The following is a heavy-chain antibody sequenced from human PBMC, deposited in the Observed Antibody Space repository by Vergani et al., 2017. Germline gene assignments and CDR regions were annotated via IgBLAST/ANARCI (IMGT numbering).Heavy chain of an antibody. D-gene: IGHD1-26*01. J-gene: IGHJ4*02. CDR3: ARDRWELLLGNDY. Sequence: QVQLQESGPGLVKPSETLSLTCTVSGYSISSGYYWGWIRQPPGKGLEWIGSIYHSGSTYYNPSLKSRVTISVDTSKNQFSLKLSSVTAADTAVYYCARDRWELLLGNDYWGQGTPVTVSS. V-gene: IGHV4-38-2*02. CDR1: GYSISSGYY. CDR2: IYHSGST.